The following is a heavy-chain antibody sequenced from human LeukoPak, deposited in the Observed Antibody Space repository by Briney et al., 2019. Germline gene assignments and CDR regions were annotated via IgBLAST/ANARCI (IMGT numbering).Heavy chain of an antibody. D-gene: IGHD1-26*01. CDR3: AKDDPTGRYL. CDR1: GFTFSSHS. J-gene: IGHJ4*02. Sequence: TGGSLRLSCAASGFTFSSHSINWVRQAPGKGLEWVSYISTRSTSIYYADSVKGRFTISRDNSKNTVYLQMNSLRVEDTAVYYCAKDDPTGRYLWGQGTLVTVSS. CDR2: ISTRSTSI. V-gene: IGHV3-48*01.